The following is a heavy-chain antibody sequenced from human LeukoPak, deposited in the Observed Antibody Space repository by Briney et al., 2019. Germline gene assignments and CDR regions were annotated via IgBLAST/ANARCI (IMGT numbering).Heavy chain of an antibody. Sequence: GGALRLSCAASGFTFSSYARHWVRPPRWRGREGVANIKQKENEKCYVGSVKGRFTISRDNDKNSPYLQMNSLRAEDTAVYYCAREDVGVVVVLDYWGQGTLVTVSS. D-gene: IGHD2-15*01. CDR3: AREDVGVVVVLDY. CDR1: GFTFSSYA. V-gene: IGHV3-7*01. CDR2: IKQKENEK. J-gene: IGHJ4*02.